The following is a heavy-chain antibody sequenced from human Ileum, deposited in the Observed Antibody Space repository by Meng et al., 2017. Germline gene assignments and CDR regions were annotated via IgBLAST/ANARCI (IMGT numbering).Heavy chain of an antibody. D-gene: IGHD3-10*01. CDR1: GGSYSSSNW. CDR3: ARDSPGELAPTYY. J-gene: IGHJ4*02. Sequence: VHVVDSGHGVVSPSGTLSLTCAVSGGSYSSSNWCSWVRQPPEKGLELIGEIYHSGSTNYNPSLKSRVTISVDKSKNQFSLKLSSVTAADTAVYYCARDSPGELAPTYYWGQGTLVTVSS. V-gene: IGHV4-4*02. CDR2: IYHSGST.